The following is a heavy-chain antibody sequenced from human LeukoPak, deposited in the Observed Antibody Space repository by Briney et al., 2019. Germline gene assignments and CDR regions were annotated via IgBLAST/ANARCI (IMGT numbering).Heavy chain of an antibody. CDR2: IYYSGST. D-gene: IGHD1-26*01. CDR1: GGSISSSSYY. CDR3: ARQSEYSGSYYHDY. V-gene: IGHV4-39*01. J-gene: IGHJ4*02. Sequence: PSETLSLTCTVSGGSISSSSYYWGWFRQPPGKGLEWIGSIYYSGSTYYNPSLKSRVTISVDTSKNQFSLKLSSVTAADTAVYYCARQSEYSGSYYHDYWGQGTLVTVSS.